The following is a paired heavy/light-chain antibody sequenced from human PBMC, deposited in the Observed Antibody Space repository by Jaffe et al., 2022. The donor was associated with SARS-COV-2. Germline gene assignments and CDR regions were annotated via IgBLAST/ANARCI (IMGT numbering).Heavy chain of an antibody. Sequence: EVQLVESGGGLVQPGGSLRLSCAASGFTFSSYWLHWVRQAPGKGLVWVSRVSTDGSNTNYADSVKGRFTISRDTAENTLYLQMNSLRAEDTAVYYCAREISSSSGRGFDYWGQGTLVTVSS. D-gene: IGHD6-6*01. J-gene: IGHJ4*02. V-gene: IGHV3-74*01. CDR1: GFTFSSYW. CDR3: AREISSSSGRGFDY. CDR2: VSTDGSNT.
Light chain of an antibody. CDR1: QSISSY. Sequence: DIQMTQSPSSLSASVGDTVTITCRASQSISSYLNWYQQKPGKAPNLLIYAASTLQSGVPSRFSGSGSGTDFTLTISSLQPEDFATYYCQHSYSTPRTFGQGTKVEVK. V-gene: IGKV1-39*01. CDR2: AAS. J-gene: IGKJ1*01. CDR3: QHSYSTPRT.